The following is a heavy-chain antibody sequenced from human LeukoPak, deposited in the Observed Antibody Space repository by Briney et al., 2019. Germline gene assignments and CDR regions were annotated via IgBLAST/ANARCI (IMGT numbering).Heavy chain of an antibody. J-gene: IGHJ6*02. CDR1: GGSISSYY. CDR3: ARDHNYGMDV. Sequence: SETLSLTCTVSGGSISSYYWSWIRQPPGKGLEWIGYIYYSGSTNYNPSLKSRVTISVDTSKNQFSLELSSVTAADTAVYYCARDHNYGMDVWGQGTTVTVSS. V-gene: IGHV4-59*01. CDR2: IYYSGST.